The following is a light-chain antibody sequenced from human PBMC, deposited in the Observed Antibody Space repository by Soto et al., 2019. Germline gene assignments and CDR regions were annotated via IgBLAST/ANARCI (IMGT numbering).Light chain of an antibody. Sequence: QSALTQPASVSESPGQSITISCTGTSSDVGSYDLVSWYQHHPGTAPKLIVYEVTDRPSGVSNRFSGSKSGNTASLTISGLQAEDEAEYYCSSYTNINTRACVFGTGTQLTVL. V-gene: IGLV2-14*02. CDR3: SSYTNINTRACV. CDR1: SSDVGSYDL. CDR2: EVT. J-gene: IGLJ1*01.